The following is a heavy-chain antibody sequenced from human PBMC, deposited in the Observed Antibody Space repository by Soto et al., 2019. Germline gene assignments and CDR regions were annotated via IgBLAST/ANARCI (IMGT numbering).Heavy chain of an antibody. V-gene: IGHV4-31*03. CDR1: GGSISSGGYY. D-gene: IGHD3-22*01. Sequence: QVQLQESGPGLVKPSQTLSLTCTVSGGSISSGGYYWSWIRQHPGKGLEWSGYIYYSGSTYYNPSLKSRVTISVDTSKNQCSQKLSSVTAADTAVYYCAREMGYYEVDGGQYWGQGTLVTVSS. CDR2: IYYSGST. CDR3: AREMGYYEVDGGQY. J-gene: IGHJ4*02.